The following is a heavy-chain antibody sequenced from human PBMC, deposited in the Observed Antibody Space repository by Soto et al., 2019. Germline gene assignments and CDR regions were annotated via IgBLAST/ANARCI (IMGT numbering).Heavy chain of an antibody. J-gene: IGHJ4*02. CDR1: GGTFNSHA. Sequence: QVQLVQSGAEVKKPGSSVTVSCKASGGTFNSHAVNWVRRAPGQGLEWMGGFIPVLGTANYAQKFQGRLTITADRSKTTAYMELNSLVSEDTAVYYCARGAFGGGYYANFDHWGQGTLVTVSS. D-gene: IGHD3-3*01. CDR3: ARGAFGGGYYANFDH. CDR2: FIPVLGTA. V-gene: IGHV1-69*06.